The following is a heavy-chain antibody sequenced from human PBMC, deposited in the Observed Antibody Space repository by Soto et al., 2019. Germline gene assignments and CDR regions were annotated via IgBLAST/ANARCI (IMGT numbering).Heavy chain of an antibody. J-gene: IGHJ4*02. CDR1: GFTFSSYA. Sequence: PGGSLRLSCAASGFTFSSYAMHWVRQAPGKGLEWVAVISYDGSNKYYADSVKGRFTISRDNSKNTLYLQMNSLRAEDTAVYYCARGRIVVVTAMRAYSSFDYWGQGTLVTVSS. D-gene: IGHD2-21*02. V-gene: IGHV3-30-3*01. CDR2: ISYDGSNK. CDR3: ARGRIVVVTAMRAYSSFDY.